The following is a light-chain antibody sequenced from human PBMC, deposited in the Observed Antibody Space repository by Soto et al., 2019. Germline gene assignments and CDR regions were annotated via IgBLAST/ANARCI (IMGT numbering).Light chain of an antibody. V-gene: IGKV3-20*01. J-gene: IGKJ1*01. Sequence: EIVLTQSPGTLSLSPGERATLSCRASQGVASRSVSWYQQKPGQAPRLLIDDASTRATGIPARFSGSGSGTDFTLTISSLEPEDFAVYYCQQYGSSLRTFGQGTKVEIK. CDR3: QQYGSSLRT. CDR2: DAS. CDR1: QGVASRS.